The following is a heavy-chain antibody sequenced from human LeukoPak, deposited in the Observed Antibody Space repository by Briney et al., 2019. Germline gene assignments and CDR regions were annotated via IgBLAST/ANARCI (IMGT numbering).Heavy chain of an antibody. Sequence: GGSLRLSCAASGFTFSSYAVHWVRQAPAKGLEWVAVISYDGSSKYYAESVKGRVTISRDNSENTLYLQINSLRAENTALYYCARGLGLGTFDYWGQGILVTVSS. V-gene: IGHV3-30-3*01. CDR2: ISYDGSSK. J-gene: IGHJ4*02. CDR1: GFTFSSYA. D-gene: IGHD7-27*01. CDR3: ARGLGLGTFDY.